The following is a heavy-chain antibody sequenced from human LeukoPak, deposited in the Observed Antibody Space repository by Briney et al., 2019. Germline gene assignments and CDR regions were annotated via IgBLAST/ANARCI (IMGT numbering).Heavy chain of an antibody. V-gene: IGHV3-30*02. CDR2: IRYDGSNK. CDR3: ARGYYYESSADFDY. Sequence: GGSLRLSCAASGFTFSSYGMHWVRQAPGKGLEWVAFIRYDGSNKYYADSVKGRFTISRDNSKNMLYVQMNSLRAEDTAVYYCARGYYYESSADFDYWGLGTLVTVSS. D-gene: IGHD3-22*01. J-gene: IGHJ4*02. CDR1: GFTFSSYG.